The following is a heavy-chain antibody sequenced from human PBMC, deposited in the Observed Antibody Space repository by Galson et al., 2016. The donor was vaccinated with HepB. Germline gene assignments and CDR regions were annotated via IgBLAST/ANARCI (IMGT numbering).Heavy chain of an antibody. CDR1: GFTFSSYN. CDR3: ARDRDRSNWDFDF. V-gene: IGHV3-21*01. D-gene: IGHD1-1*01. Sequence: SLRLSCAASGFTFSSYNMNWVRQAPGRGLEWVSYISSSSTYIYYTASVKGRFTISRDNAKNSLYLQMNSLRAEDTAVYYCARDRDRSNWDFDFWGQGTLSPSPQ. J-gene: IGHJ4*02. CDR2: ISSSSTYI.